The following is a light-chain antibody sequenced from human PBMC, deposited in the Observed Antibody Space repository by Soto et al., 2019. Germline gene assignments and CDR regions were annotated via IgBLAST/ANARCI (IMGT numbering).Light chain of an antibody. V-gene: IGKV1-39*01. J-gene: IGKJ1*01. CDR2: DAS. CDR1: QSISTY. Sequence: DIQMTQSPSSLSASVGDRVTITCRASQSISTYLNWYQQKPGKAPKLLIYDASSLQSGVPSRFSGGVSATDFTLTISSLQPEDFGAYYCQQSYNTPRTFGQGTKVEIK. CDR3: QQSYNTPRT.